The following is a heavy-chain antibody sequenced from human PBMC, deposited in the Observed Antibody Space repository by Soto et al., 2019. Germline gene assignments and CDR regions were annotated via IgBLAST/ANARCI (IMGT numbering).Heavy chain of an antibody. Sequence: QVQLVQSGAEVKKPGASVKVSCKTSGYTPTNYDIGWVRQAPGQGLEYMGWISAYNGNTNYARKLQDRVTLTTDTSTRTSYMELRSLQSDDTAVSYCARALYRSGTYYAFDNWGQGTLVTVSS. CDR2: ISAYNGNT. V-gene: IGHV1-18*01. CDR3: ARALYRSGTYYAFDN. CDR1: GYTPTNYD. J-gene: IGHJ4*02. D-gene: IGHD1-26*01.